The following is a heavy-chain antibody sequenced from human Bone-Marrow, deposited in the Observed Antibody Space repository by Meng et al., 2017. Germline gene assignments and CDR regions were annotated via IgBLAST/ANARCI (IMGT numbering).Heavy chain of an antibody. Sequence: ASVNVSFQPCGYNFPDYWLHWVRRAPGQGLEWMGRIDPKSGDTHYAQKFQGRVTITADKSTSTAYMELSSLRSEDTAMYYCARESSGWYGRWFDPWGQGTLVTVSS. CDR3: ARESSGWYGRWFDP. CDR1: GYNFPDYW. V-gene: IGHV1/OR15-1*04. D-gene: IGHD6-19*01. J-gene: IGHJ5*02. CDR2: IDPKSGDT.